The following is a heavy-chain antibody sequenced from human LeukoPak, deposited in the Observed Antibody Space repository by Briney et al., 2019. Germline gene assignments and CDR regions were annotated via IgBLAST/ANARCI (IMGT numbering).Heavy chain of an antibody. CDR3: AKPQLYTTGPSDY. CDR2: ISYDGSNK. CDR1: GFTFSSYA. J-gene: IGHJ4*02. Sequence: PGGSLRLSCAASGFTFSSYAIHWVRQAPGKGLEWVAVISYDGSNKYYADSVKGRFTISRDNSKNTLYLQMNSLRAEDTAFYYCAKPQLYTTGPSDYWGQGTLVTVSP. V-gene: IGHV3-30*18. D-gene: IGHD5-24*01.